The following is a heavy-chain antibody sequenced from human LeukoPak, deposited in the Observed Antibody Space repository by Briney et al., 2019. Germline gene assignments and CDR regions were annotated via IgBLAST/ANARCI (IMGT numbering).Heavy chain of an antibody. V-gene: IGHV1-69*13. J-gene: IGHJ6*03. D-gene: IGHD3-3*01. CDR2: IIPILGTA. Sequence: ASVKVSCKASGGTFSSYAISWVRQAPGQGLEWMGGIIPILGTANYAQKFQGRVTITADESTSTAYMELSSLRSEDTAVYYCARDRFGVASYMDVWGKGTTVTISS. CDR3: ARDRFGVASYMDV. CDR1: GGTFSSYA.